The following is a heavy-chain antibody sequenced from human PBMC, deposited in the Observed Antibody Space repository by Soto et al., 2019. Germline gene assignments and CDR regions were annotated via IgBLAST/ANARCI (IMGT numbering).Heavy chain of an antibody. J-gene: IGHJ4*02. Sequence: SETLSLGCTVSGGSISSSSYYWGWIRQPPGKGLEWIGSIYYSGSTYYNPSLKSRVTISVDTSKNQFSLKLSSVTAADTAVYYCARNRYYYDSSGYYFDDYWGQGTLVT. CDR3: ARNRYYYDSSGYYFDDY. CDR2: IYYSGST. D-gene: IGHD3-22*01. CDR1: GGSISSSSYY. V-gene: IGHV4-39*01.